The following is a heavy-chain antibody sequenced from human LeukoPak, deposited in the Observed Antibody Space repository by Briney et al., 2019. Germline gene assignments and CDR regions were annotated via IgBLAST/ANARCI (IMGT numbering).Heavy chain of an antibody. J-gene: IGHJ3*02. V-gene: IGHV1-69*06. CDR3: ARTYYYDSSGYYYSGGAFDI. CDR1: GGTFSSYA. Sequence: GASVKVSCKASGGTFSSYAISWVRQAPGQGLEWMGGIIPIFGTANYAQKFQGRVTITADKSTSTAYMELSSLRSEDTAVYYCARTYYYDSSGYYYSGGAFDIWGQGTMGTVSS. CDR2: IIPIFGTA. D-gene: IGHD3-22*01.